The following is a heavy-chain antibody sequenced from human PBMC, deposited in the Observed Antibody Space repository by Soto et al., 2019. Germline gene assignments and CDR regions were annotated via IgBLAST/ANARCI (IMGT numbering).Heavy chain of an antibody. Sequence: PSETLSLTCPVSGGSISSYYWSWIRQPPGKGLEWIGYIYYSGSTNYNPSLKSRVTMSVDTSKNQFSLKLSSVTAADTAVYYCARDLVAVAGNWFDPWGQGTLVTVSS. V-gene: IGHV4-59*01. J-gene: IGHJ5*02. CDR2: IYYSGST. CDR1: GGSISSYY. CDR3: ARDLVAVAGNWFDP. D-gene: IGHD6-19*01.